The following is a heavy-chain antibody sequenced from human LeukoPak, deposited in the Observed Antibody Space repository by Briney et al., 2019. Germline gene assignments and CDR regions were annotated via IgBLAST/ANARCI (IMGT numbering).Heavy chain of an antibody. CDR1: GYTFTSYG. D-gene: IGHD3-9*01. CDR2: ISAYNGNT. CDR3: ARVGDYDILTGYDFDY. Sequence: ASVKVSCKASGYTFTSYGISWVRQAPGQGLEWMGWISAYNGNTNYAQKLQGRVTMTTDTSTSTAYMELRSLRSDDTAVYYCARVGDYDILTGYDFDYWGQGTLVTVSS. V-gene: IGHV1-18*01. J-gene: IGHJ4*02.